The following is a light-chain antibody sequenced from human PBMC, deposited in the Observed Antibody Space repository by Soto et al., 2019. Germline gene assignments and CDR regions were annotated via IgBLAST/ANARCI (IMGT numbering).Light chain of an antibody. CDR2: GAS. Sequence: EILVTQSPGTLSLSPGEMATLSCRASQSVSSNSLAWFQLKPGQAPRLLIYGASSRATGIPDRFSGSGSGTDFTLTISRLEPEDFAVYYCQQWFTFGPGTKVDIK. J-gene: IGKJ3*01. CDR1: QSVSSNS. V-gene: IGKV3-20*01. CDR3: QQWFT.